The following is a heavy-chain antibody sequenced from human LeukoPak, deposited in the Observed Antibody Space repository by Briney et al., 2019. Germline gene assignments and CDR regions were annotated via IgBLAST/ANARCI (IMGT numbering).Heavy chain of an antibody. CDR2: ISSSGSTI. V-gene: IGHV3-48*03. Sequence: GGSLRLSCAASGFTFSTYEMNWVRQAPGRGLEWVSYISSSGSTIFYAGSVKGRFTISRDNAKNSLHLQMNSLRAEDTAVYYCAREKQQLEDYFDYWGQGTLVTVSS. D-gene: IGHD6-13*01. J-gene: IGHJ4*02. CDR1: GFTFSTYE. CDR3: AREKQQLEDYFDY.